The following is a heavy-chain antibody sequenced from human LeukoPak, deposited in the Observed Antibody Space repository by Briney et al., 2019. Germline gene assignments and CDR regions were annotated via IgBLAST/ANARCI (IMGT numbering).Heavy chain of an antibody. V-gene: IGHV3-23*01. D-gene: IGHD2-15*01. J-gene: IGHJ6*02. Sequence: GGSLRLSCAASGFTFSSYAMSWVRQAPGKGLEWVSAISGSGGSTYYADSVKGRFTISRDNSKNTPYLQMNSLRAEDTAVYYCAKPTAATPLNYYYYGMDVWGQGTTVTVSS. CDR1: GFTFSSYA. CDR3: AKPTAATPLNYYYYGMDV. CDR2: ISGSGGST.